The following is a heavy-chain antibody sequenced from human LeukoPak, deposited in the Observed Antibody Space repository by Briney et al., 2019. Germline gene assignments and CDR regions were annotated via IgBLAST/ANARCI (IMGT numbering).Heavy chain of an antibody. V-gene: IGHV3-30*04. CDR2: ISYDGSNK. D-gene: IGHD5-12*01. J-gene: IGHJ6*02. CDR1: GLTFNRYA. Sequence: GGSLRLSCAASGLTFNRYAMHWVRQTPGKGLEWVAVISYDGSNKYYAGSVKGRFTISRENSKKALYLQMNSLRVEGTAVYFCARGGTEIYSYHYGMDVWGQGTTVTVSS. CDR3: ARGGTEIYSYHYGMDV.